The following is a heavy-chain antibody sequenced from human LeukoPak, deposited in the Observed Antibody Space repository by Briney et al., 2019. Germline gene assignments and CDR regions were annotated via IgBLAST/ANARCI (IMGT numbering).Heavy chain of an antibody. CDR1: GGTFSSYA. V-gene: IGHV1-18*01. J-gene: IGHJ6*02. Sequence: GASVKGSCKASGGTFSSYAISWVRQAPGQGLEWMGWISPYNGNTNYAQKLQGRVTMTTDTSTSTAYMELRSLRSDDTAVYYCARDPVSSSWYSAYNYYGMDVWGQGTTVTVSS. CDR3: ARDPVSSSWYSAYNYYGMDV. D-gene: IGHD6-13*01. CDR2: ISPYNGNT.